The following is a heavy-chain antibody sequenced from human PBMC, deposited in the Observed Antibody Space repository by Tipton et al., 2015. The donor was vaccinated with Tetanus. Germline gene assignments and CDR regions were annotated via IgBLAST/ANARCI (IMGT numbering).Heavy chain of an antibody. V-gene: IGHV4-4*07. CDR2: ISNGNT. Sequence: TLSLTCTVSRGPISSYYWSWIRQPAGKGLEWIGHISNGNTDYSRSLKSRVTLSVDTSKNQFSLQLRSVTAADTGVYYCARGVTDGYNRRVGYGGQGTVVAVSP. CDR3: ARGVTDGYNRRVGY. CDR1: RGPISSYY. D-gene: IGHD5-24*01. J-gene: IGHJ4*02.